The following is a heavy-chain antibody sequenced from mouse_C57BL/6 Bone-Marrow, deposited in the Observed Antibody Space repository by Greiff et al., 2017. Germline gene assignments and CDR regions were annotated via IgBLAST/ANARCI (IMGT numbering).Heavy chain of an antibody. CDR2: ISDGGSYT. Sequence: VQVVESGGGLVKPGGSLKLSCAASGFTFSSYAMSWVRQTPEKRLEWVATISDGGSYTYYPDNVKGRFTISRDNAKNNLYLQMSHLKSEDTAMYYCARDDHAMDFWGQGTSVTVSS. CDR3: ARDDHAMDF. CDR1: GFTFSSYA. V-gene: IGHV5-4*01. J-gene: IGHJ4*01.